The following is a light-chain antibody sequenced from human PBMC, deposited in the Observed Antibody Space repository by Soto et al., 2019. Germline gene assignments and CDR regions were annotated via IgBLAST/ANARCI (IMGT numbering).Light chain of an antibody. CDR3: QHYGSSPLFT. V-gene: IGKV3-20*01. CDR2: GTS. J-gene: IGKJ3*01. CDR1: RSISDSY. Sequence: ILTQSPATLSSSPGERATLSCRASRSISDSYLFWYQQKPGQAPRLLIYGTSIRATGVSDRFSGSGSGTDFTLTTSRLEPEDVAVYYCQHYGSSPLFTFGPGTKVDIK.